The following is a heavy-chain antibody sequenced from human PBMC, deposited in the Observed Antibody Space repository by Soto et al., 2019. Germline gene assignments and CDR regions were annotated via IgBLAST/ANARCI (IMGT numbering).Heavy chain of an antibody. CDR2: IRSKANGGTT. CDR3: TRVRIWSFDY. D-gene: IGHD3-10*01. CDR1: GFTFGDYA. J-gene: IGHJ4*02. V-gene: IGHV3-49*03. Sequence: GGSLRLSCTASGFTFGDYAMSWFRQAPGKGLEGVGFIRSKANGGTTDYAASVKGRFTISRDDSKSIAYLQMNSLKTEDTAVYYCTRVRIWSFDYWGQGTLVTVSS.